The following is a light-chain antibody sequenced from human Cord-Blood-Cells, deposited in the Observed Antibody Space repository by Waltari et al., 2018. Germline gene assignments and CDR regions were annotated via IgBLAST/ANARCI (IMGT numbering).Light chain of an antibody. CDR2: GAS. Sequence: EIVLTQSPRTLSLSPAESATLSCRASQSVSSSYLAWYQQKPGQPPRLLIYGASSRATGIPHRFSGSGSGTDFTLTISRLEPEDFAVYYCQQYGSSPYSFGRGTKLEIK. J-gene: IGKJ2*03. V-gene: IGKV3-20*01. CDR3: QQYGSSPYS. CDR1: QSVSSSY.